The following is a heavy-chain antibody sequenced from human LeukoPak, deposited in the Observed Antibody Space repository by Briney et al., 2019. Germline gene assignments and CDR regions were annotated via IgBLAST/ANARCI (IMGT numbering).Heavy chain of an antibody. V-gene: IGHV4-4*07. Sequence: PSETLSLTCTVSGGSISSYYWSWIRQPAGKGLEWIGRIYTSGSTNYNPSLKSRVTMSVDTSKNQFSLKLSSVTAANTAVYYCARDGDYVLYYYYYMDVWGKGTTVTASS. CDR1: GGSISSYY. J-gene: IGHJ6*03. D-gene: IGHD4-17*01. CDR3: ARDGDYVLYYYYYMDV. CDR2: IYTSGST.